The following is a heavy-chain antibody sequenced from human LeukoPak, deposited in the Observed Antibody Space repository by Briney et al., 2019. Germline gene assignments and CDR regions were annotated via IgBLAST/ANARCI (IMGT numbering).Heavy chain of an antibody. CDR1: GFPFSSHW. V-gene: IGHV3-48*04. Sequence: PGGSLRLSCAASGFPFSSHWLSWFRQARGKGLEWVSYISSSGSTIYYADSVKGRFTISRDNAKNSLYLQMNSLRAEDTAVYYCARVFRASSYDSSVLREIWGQGTLVTVSS. CDR3: ARVFRASSYDSSVLREI. CDR2: ISSSGSTI. J-gene: IGHJ4*02. D-gene: IGHD3-22*01.